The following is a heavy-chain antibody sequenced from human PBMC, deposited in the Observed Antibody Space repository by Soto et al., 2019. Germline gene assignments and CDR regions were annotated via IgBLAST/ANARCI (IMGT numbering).Heavy chain of an antibody. J-gene: IGHJ4*02. CDR2: IPYDGSNK. CDR3: AKVAYSYGNGFDY. Sequence: GGSLRLSCAASGFTFSSYGMHWVRQAPGKGLEWVAVIPYDGSNKYYADSVKGRFTISRDNSKNTLYLQMNSLRAEDTAVYYCAKVAYSYGNGFDYWGQGTLVTVSS. V-gene: IGHV3-30*18. CDR1: GFTFSSYG. D-gene: IGHD5-18*01.